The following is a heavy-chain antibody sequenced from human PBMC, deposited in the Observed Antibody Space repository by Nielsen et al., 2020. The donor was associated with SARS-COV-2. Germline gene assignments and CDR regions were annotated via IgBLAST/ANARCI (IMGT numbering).Heavy chain of an antibody. V-gene: IGHV1-2*06. CDR1: GYTFTGYY. J-gene: IGHJ5*02. Sequence: ASVKVSCKASGYTFTGYYMHWVRQTPGQGLEWMGRINPNSGGTNYAQKFQGRVTMTRDTSISTAYMELSRLRSDDTAVYYCARGYCSSTSCYMNWFDPWGQGTLVTVSS. CDR2: INPNSGGT. CDR3: ARGYCSSTSCYMNWFDP. D-gene: IGHD2-2*02.